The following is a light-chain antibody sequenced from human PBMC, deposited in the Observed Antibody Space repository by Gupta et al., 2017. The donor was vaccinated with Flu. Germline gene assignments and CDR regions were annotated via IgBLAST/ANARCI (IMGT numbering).Light chain of an antibody. CDR1: SSNIGDSY. Sequence: SSNIGDSYVSWYQQLPETAPKLLIYDNNERPSGVPDRFSGSKSGTSATLGITGLQTGDEADYYCGTWDSSLRTYVFGTGTKFSV. CDR2: DNN. CDR3: GTWDSSLRTYV. J-gene: IGLJ1*01. V-gene: IGLV1-51*01.